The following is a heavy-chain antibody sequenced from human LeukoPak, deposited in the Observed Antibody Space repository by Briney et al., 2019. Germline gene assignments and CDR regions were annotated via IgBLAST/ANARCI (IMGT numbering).Heavy chain of an antibody. CDR3: ARVHSSSWYDYYYYYMDV. CDR1: GGSISSYY. J-gene: IGHJ6*03. Sequence: KASETLSLTCTVSGGSISSYYWSWIRQPPGKGLEWIGYIYYSGSTNYNPSLKSRVTISVDTSKNQFSLKLSSVTAADTAVYYCARVHSSSWYDYYYYYMDVWGKGTTVTISS. V-gene: IGHV4-59*01. CDR2: IYYSGST. D-gene: IGHD6-13*01.